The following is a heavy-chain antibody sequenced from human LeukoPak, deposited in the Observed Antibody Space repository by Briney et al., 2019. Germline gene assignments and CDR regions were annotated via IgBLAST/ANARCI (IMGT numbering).Heavy chain of an antibody. CDR3: ARGREYLGS. CDR1: GGSFSIYY. Sequence: SETLSLTCAVYGGSFSIYYWSWIRQPPGKGLEWLGDINHSGTTHYNPSLKSRVTISLDTSKNQFSLNLSSVTAADTAVYYCARGREYLGSWGQGTLATVSS. J-gene: IGHJ4*02. CDR2: INHSGTT. V-gene: IGHV4-34*01.